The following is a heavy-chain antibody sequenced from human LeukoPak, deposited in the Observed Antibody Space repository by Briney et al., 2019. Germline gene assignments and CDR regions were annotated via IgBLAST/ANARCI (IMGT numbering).Heavy chain of an antibody. D-gene: IGHD3-3*01. CDR2: INPNSGGT. CDR1: GYTFTGYY. CDR3: AKRPGREIFGVA. V-gene: IGHV1-2*04. J-gene: IGHJ5*02. Sequence: ASVKVSCKASGYTFTGYYMHWVRQAPGQGLEWMGWINPNSGGTNYAQKFQGWVTMTRDTSISTAYMELSRLRSDDTAVYYCAKRPGREIFGVAWGQGTLVTVSS.